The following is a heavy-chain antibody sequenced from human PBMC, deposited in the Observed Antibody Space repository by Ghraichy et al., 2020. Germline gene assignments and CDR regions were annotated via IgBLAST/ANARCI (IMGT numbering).Heavy chain of an antibody. CDR3: TTMYFPRPTRDYYGGEEGYYWYFDL. J-gene: IGHJ2*01. V-gene: IGHV3-49*04. CDR2: IRSKAYGGTT. CDR1: GFTFGDYA. Sequence: GGSLRLSCTASGFTFGDYAMSWVRQAPGKGLEWVGFIRSKAYGGTTEYAASVKGRFTISRDDSKSIAYLQMNSLKTEDTAVYYCTTMYFPRPTRDYYGGEEGYYWYFDLWGRGTLVTVSS. D-gene: IGHD3-10*01.